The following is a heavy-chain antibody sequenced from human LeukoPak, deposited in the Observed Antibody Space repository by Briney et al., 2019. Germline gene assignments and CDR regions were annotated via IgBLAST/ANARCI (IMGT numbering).Heavy chain of an antibody. J-gene: IGHJ4*02. CDR1: GYTLTELS. CDR2: FDPEGGET. Sequence: VASVKVSCKVSGYTLTELSMHWVRQAPGKGLEWMGGFDPEGGETIYAQKFQGRVTMTEDTSTDTAYMELSSLRSEDTAVYYCATVQWLRSRVEKYYFDYWGQGTLVTVSS. CDR3: ATVQWLRSRVEKYYFDY. D-gene: IGHD5-12*01. V-gene: IGHV1-24*01.